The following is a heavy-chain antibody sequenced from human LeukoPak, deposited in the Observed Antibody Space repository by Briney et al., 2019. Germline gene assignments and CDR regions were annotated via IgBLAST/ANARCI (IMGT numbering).Heavy chain of an antibody. CDR2: ISAYNGNT. V-gene: IGHV1-18*01. Sequence: ASVKVSCKASGYTFTSYGISWVRQAPGQGLEWMGWISAYNGNTNYAQKLQGRVTMTTDTSTSTAYMELRSLRSDDTAVYYCVRGAYYYDSSGLNYYYYGMDVWGQGTTVTVSS. CDR1: GYTFTSYG. J-gene: IGHJ6*02. CDR3: VRGAYYYDSSGLNYYYYGMDV. D-gene: IGHD3-22*01.